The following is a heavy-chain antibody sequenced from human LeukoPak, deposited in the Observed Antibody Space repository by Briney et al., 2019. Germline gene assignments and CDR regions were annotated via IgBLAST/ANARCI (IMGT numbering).Heavy chain of an antibody. J-gene: IGHJ6*02. V-gene: IGHV4-4*07. D-gene: IGHD3-10*01. CDR3: ARLNGGSGPV. Sequence: SETLSLTCTVSGGSISNYYWSWIRQPAGKGLEWIGRIYTTGSTNYNPSLKSRVTVSVDTSKNQFSLKLRSVTAADAAVYYCARLNGGSGPVWGQGTTVTVSS. CDR2: IYTTGST. CDR1: GGSISNYY.